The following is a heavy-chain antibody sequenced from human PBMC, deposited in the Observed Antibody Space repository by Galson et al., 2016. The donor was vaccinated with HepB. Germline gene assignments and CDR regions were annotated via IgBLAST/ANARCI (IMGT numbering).Heavy chain of an antibody. CDR3: ARRHEYCPPVGCSVDY. J-gene: IGHJ4*02. CDR2: DSMDGRRK. CDR1: GFTFSNYG. D-gene: IGHD2/OR15-2a*01. Sequence: SLRLSCAASGFTFSNYGMHWVRQAPGKGLEWVAADSMDGRRKFYADSVKGRFTISRDHSNSMLFLQMSSLGADDTAVYYCARRHEYCPPVGCSVDYWGQGTLVSVSS. V-gene: IGHV3-30*03.